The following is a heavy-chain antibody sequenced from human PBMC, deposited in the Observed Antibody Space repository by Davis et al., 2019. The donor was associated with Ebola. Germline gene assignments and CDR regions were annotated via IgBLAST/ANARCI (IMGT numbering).Heavy chain of an antibody. CDR1: GFSFNIFA. V-gene: IGHV3-33*01. J-gene: IGHJ4*02. CDR3: ARHGTDIMTSYFDY. Sequence: GESLKISCAASGFSFNIFAMHWVRQAPGKGLEWVAYHGSNKLYADAVKGRSTISSDNSKNTLYLQMSSLRAEDTAVYYCARHGTDIMTSYFDYWGQGTRVTVSS. D-gene: IGHD2-8*01. CDR2: YHGSNK.